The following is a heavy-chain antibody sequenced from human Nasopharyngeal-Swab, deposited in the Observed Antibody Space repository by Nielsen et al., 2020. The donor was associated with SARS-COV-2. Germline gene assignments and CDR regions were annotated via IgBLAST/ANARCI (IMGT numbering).Heavy chain of an antibody. D-gene: IGHD3-9*01. CDR3: ARGFDWLFIGGMDV. J-gene: IGHJ6*02. CDR1: GGTFSSYA. CDR2: IIPIFGAA. Sequence: SVKVSCKASGGTFSSYAISWVRQAPGQGLEWMGGIIPIFGAANYAQKFQGRVTITADESTSTAYMELSSLRSEDTAVYYCARGFDWLFIGGMDVWGQGTTVTVSS. V-gene: IGHV1-69*13.